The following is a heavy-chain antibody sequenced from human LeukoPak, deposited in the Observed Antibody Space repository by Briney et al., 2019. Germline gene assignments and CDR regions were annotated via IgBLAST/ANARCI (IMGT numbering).Heavy chain of an antibody. Sequence: PGGSLRLSCAASGFTFSSYSMNWVRQAPGKGLEWVSYISSSSSTTYYADSVKGRFTISRDNAKNSLYLQMNSLRAEDTAVYYCASYYYNSSGYYWDAFDIWGQGTMVTVSS. J-gene: IGHJ3*02. D-gene: IGHD3-22*01. V-gene: IGHV3-48*04. CDR1: GFTFSSYS. CDR3: ASYYYNSSGYYWDAFDI. CDR2: ISSSSSTT.